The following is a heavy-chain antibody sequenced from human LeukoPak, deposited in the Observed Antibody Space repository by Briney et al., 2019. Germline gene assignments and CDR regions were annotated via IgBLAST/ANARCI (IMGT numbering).Heavy chain of an antibody. Sequence: GGSLRLSCAASGFTVSSNYMSWVRQAPGKGLEWVSVIYSGGSTYYADSVKGRFTISRDNSKNTLYLQMNSLKTEDTAVYYCTTVGHQYYYDSSGYYAWGQGTLVTVSS. CDR2: IYSGGST. D-gene: IGHD3-22*01. J-gene: IGHJ5*02. V-gene: IGHV3-53*01. CDR3: TTVGHQYYYDSSGYYA. CDR1: GFTVSSNY.